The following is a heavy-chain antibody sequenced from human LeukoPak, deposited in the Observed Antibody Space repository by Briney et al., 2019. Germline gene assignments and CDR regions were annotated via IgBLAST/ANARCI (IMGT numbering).Heavy chain of an antibody. CDR2: ISDNT. D-gene: IGHD3-10*01. CDR3: AKGQGSGIYKYYFDY. Sequence: GGSLRLSCAASGFTFSNYWMSWVRQAPGRGLEWVSGISDNTYYADSVRGRFTISRDNSKNTLYLQMNSLRAEDTAVYYCAKGQGSGIYKYYFDYWGQGTLVTVSS. J-gene: IGHJ4*02. V-gene: IGHV3-23*01. CDR1: GFTFSNYW.